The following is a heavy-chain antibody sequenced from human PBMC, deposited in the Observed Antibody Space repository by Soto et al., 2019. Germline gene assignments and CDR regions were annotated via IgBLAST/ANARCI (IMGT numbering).Heavy chain of an antibody. D-gene: IGHD5-12*01. CDR3: AREMATISDY. V-gene: IGHV3-21*01. Sequence: AGSLRLSCAASGFTFSSYSMNWVRQAPGKGLEWVSSISSSSSYIYYADSVKSRFTISRDNAKNSLYLQMNSLRAEDTAVYYCAREMATISDYWGQGTLVTVSS. CDR2: ISSSSSYI. CDR1: GFTFSSYS. J-gene: IGHJ4*02.